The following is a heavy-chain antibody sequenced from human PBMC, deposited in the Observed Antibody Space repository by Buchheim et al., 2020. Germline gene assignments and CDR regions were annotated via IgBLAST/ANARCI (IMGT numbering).Heavy chain of an antibody. Sequence: QVQLQQWGAGLLKPSETLSLTCAVYGGSFSGYYWSWIRQPPGKGLEWIGEINHSGSTNYNPSLKSRVTISVDTSNNQFSLKLSSVTAADTDVYYCARCCSGGSWDYYYYGMDVWGQGTT. V-gene: IGHV4-34*01. CDR2: INHSGST. D-gene: IGHD2-15*01. CDR3: ARCCSGGSWDYYYYGMDV. J-gene: IGHJ6*02. CDR1: GGSFSGYY.